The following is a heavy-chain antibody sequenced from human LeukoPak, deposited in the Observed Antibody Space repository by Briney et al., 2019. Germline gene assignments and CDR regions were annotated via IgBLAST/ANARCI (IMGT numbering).Heavy chain of an antibody. V-gene: IGHV3-30*02. D-gene: IGHD3-16*01. J-gene: IGHJ5*02. Sequence: GGSLRLSCAASGFTFSNYDMHWGRQAPGKGLEWVAFIRNDRSNKYYADSVKGRFTISRDNSKNTLYLEMTSLRAAATAVYYGVKSVTSWGQGTLVTVSS. CDR2: IRNDRSNK. CDR3: VKSVTS. CDR1: GFTFSNYD.